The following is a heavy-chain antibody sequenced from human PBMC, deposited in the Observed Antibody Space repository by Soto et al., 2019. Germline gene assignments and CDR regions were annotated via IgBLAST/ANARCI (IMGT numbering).Heavy chain of an antibody. Sequence: EGQLVESGGGLVQPGRSLRLSSAASGFTFGDYAMHWVRQAPGKGLEWVSGISWNGDYTGYADSVKGRFTISRDNAKNSLYLQMNSLRAEDTALYFCAKLVDDNCYSGCFDYWGQGTLVTVSS. V-gene: IGHV3-9*01. CDR1: GFTFGDYA. D-gene: IGHD2-21*02. CDR3: AKLVDDNCYSGCFDY. CDR2: ISWNGDYT. J-gene: IGHJ4*02.